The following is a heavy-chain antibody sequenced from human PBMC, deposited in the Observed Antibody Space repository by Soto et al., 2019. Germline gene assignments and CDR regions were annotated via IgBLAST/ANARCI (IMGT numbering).Heavy chain of an antibody. CDR1: GFTFSSYA. Sequence: GGSLRLSCAASGFTFSSYAMSWVRQAPGKGLEWVSAISGSGGSTYYADSVKGRFTISRDNSKNTLYLQMNSLRAEDTAVYYCAKVQFGYYYGSGRVVWGQGTTVTVSS. CDR2: ISGSGGST. J-gene: IGHJ6*02. V-gene: IGHV3-23*01. D-gene: IGHD3-10*01. CDR3: AKVQFGYYYGSGRVV.